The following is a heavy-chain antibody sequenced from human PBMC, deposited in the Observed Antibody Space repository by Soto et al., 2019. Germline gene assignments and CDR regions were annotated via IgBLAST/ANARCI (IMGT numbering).Heavy chain of an antibody. CDR1: GGSIISVSYY. V-gene: IGHV4-39*07. D-gene: IGHD3-22*01. Sequence: ASETLSLTCSVSGGSIISVSYYWGWIRQPPGKGLEWIGSIYYTGTTTYSPSLKSRVTISVDTSMNQISLKLSSVTAADTAFYYCARMGGYYQSLDTWGQGTLVTVSS. CDR2: IYYTGTT. J-gene: IGHJ5*02. CDR3: ARMGGYYQSLDT.